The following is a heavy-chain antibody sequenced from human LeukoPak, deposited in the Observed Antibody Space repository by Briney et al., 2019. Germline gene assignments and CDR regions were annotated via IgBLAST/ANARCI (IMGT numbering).Heavy chain of an antibody. D-gene: IGHD4-17*01. J-gene: IGHJ4*02. CDR3: ARSTVTTRGDYFDY. Sequence: PSETLSLTCTVSGGSISSYYWSWIRQPPGKGLEWIGYIYYSGSTNYNPSLKSRVTISLDTSKNQFSLKLSSVTAADTAVYYCARSTVTTRGDYFDYWGQGTLVTVSS. CDR2: IYYSGST. V-gene: IGHV4-59*08. CDR1: GGSISSYY.